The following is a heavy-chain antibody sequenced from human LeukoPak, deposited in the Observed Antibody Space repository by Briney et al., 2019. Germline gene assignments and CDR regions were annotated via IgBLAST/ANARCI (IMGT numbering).Heavy chain of an antibody. Sequence: SQTLSLTCAISGDSVSSNSTAWNWIRQSPSRGLEWLGRTYYRSKWYNDYAVSVKSRITINADTSKNQFSLQLNSVTPEDTALYSCARAGDYGFWNFDLWGRGTLVTVSS. CDR2: TYYRSKWYN. D-gene: IGHD7-27*01. J-gene: IGHJ2*01. CDR1: GDSVSSNSTA. CDR3: ARAGDYGFWNFDL. V-gene: IGHV6-1*01.